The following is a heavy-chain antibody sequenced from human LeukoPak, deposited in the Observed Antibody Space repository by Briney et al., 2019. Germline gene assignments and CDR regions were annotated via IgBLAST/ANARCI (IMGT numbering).Heavy chain of an antibody. CDR3: ASGGGSMVRGVIPFDY. J-gene: IGHJ4*02. CDR2: IIPIFGTA. CDR1: GGTFSSYA. Sequence: SVKVSCKASGGTFSSYAISWMRQAPGQGLEWMGGIIPIFGTANYAQKFQGRVTITTDESTSTAYMELSSLRSEDTAVYYCASGGGSMVRGVIPFDYWGQGTLVTFSS. D-gene: IGHD3-10*01. V-gene: IGHV1-69*05.